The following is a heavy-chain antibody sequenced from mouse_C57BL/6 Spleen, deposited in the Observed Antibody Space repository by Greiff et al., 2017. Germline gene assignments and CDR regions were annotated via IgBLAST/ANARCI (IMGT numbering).Heavy chain of an antibody. D-gene: IGHD1-1*01. V-gene: IGHV1-64*01. CDR3: ARGITTVVARYALDY. Sequence: QVQLQQPGAELVKPGASVKLSCKASGYTFPSYWMHWVKQRPGQGPEWIGMIHPNSGSTNYKEKFKSKATLTVDKSSSSAYMQLSSLTSEDAAVYYCARGITTVVARYALDYWGQGTSVTVSS. J-gene: IGHJ4*01. CDR1: GYTFPSYW. CDR2: IHPNSGST.